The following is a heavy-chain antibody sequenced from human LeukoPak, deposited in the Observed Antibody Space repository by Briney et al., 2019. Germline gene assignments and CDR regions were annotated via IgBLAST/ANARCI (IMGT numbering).Heavy chain of an antibody. CDR2: ISGGGDST. Sequence: PGGSLRLSCSASGFTFNSYAMHWVRQAPGKGLEWVSAISGGGDSTYYADSVKGRFTISRANSKNTLYLQMNSLSADDTAVYYCAKSVKYYDILTGDYWGQGTLVTVSS. V-gene: IGHV3-23*01. CDR1: GFTFNSYA. J-gene: IGHJ4*02. CDR3: AKSVKYYDILTGDY. D-gene: IGHD3-9*01.